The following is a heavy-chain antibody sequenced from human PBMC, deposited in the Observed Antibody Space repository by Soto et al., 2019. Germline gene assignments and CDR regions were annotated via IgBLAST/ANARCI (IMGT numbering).Heavy chain of an antibody. V-gene: IGHV3-23*01. J-gene: IGHJ4*02. CDR1: GFTFSSYW. CDR2: ISGRAGRT. CDR3: ARNDYYDNSGSSPDN. Sequence: PGGSLRLSCAASGFTFSSYWMSWVRQAPGKGLEWISGISGRAGRTYYADSVKGRFTISRDNSKDTLSLQMNSLRAEDTAVYYCARNDYYDNSGSSPDNWGQGTLVTVSS. D-gene: IGHD3-22*01.